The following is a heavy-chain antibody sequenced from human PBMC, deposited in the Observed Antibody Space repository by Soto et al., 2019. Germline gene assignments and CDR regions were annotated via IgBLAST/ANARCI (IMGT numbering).Heavy chain of an antibody. Sequence: SETLSLTCNVSGSSISSAYYWGWARQPPGRGLEWIGSVFHRGTTYYNPSLMSRVTISLDTSKNQFSLKLSSVTAADTAVYYCASDFWTGYPLFDYWGQGALVTV. D-gene: IGHD3-3*01. V-gene: IGHV4-38-2*02. CDR3: ASDFWTGYPLFDY. CDR1: GSSISSAYY. J-gene: IGHJ4*02. CDR2: VFHRGTT.